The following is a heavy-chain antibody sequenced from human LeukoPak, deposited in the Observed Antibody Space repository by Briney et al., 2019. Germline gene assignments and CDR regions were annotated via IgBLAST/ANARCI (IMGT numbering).Heavy chain of an antibody. CDR3: ARAQRRPYYYDSSGPYYFDY. D-gene: IGHD3-22*01. CDR2: INWNGGST. Sequence: PGGSLRLSCAASGFTFDDYGMSWVRQAPGKGLEWVSGINWNGGSTGYADSVKGRFTISRDNAKNSLYLQMNSLRAEDTALYYCARAQRRPYYYDSSGPYYFDYRGQGTLVTVSS. J-gene: IGHJ4*02. V-gene: IGHV3-20*04. CDR1: GFTFDDYG.